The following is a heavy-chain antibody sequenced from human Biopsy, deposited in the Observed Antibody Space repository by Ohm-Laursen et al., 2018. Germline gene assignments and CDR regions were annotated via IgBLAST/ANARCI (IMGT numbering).Heavy chain of an antibody. CDR1: GESFNGYY. J-gene: IGHJ6*02. CDR3: VRGVDYYDPYHYYALDV. V-gene: IGHV4-34*01. Sequence: PPGTLSLTCTVYGESFNGYYWSWIRQTPGKGLEWIGETNHSGRTNYNPSLKSRVTISVDTSKNQFSLKVRSVTAADTAVYYCVRGVDYYDPYHYYALDVWGQGTTVTVSS. CDR2: TNHSGRT. D-gene: IGHD3-22*01.